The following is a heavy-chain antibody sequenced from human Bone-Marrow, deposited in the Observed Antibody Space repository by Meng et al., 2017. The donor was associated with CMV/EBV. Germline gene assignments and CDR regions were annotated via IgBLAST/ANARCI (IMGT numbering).Heavy chain of an antibody. J-gene: IGHJ4*02. CDR2: IYYSGST. D-gene: IGHD6-6*01. CDR3: ARSLEYSSSLLAY. Sequence: SETLSLTCTVSGGSISSGDYYWSWIRQPPGKGLEWIGYIYYSGSTYYNPSLKSRVTISVDTSKNQFSLKLSSVTAADTAMYYCARSLEYSSSLLAYWGQGTLVTVSS. V-gene: IGHV4-30-4*02. CDR1: GGSISSGDYY.